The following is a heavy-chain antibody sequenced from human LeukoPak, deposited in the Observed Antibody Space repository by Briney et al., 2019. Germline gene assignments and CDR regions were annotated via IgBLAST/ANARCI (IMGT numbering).Heavy chain of an antibody. CDR3: ARDVGFGELFGAFDI. D-gene: IGHD3-10*01. CDR1: GDSVSSNRAA. V-gene: IGHV6-1*01. Sequence: SQTLSLTCVISGDSVSSNRAAWTWIRQSPSRGLEWLGRTYYRSKWYNDYAVSVKSRITINPDTSKNQFSLQLNSVTAADTAVYYCARDVGFGELFGAFDIWGQGTMVTVSS. CDR2: TYYRSKWYN. J-gene: IGHJ3*02.